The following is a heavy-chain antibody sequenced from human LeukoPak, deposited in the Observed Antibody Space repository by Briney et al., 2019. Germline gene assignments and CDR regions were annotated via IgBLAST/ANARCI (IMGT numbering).Heavy chain of an antibody. J-gene: IGHJ4*02. Sequence: PSETLSLTCTVSGGSISSSSYYWGWIRQPPGKGLEWIGSIYYSGSTYYNPSLKSRVTISVDTSKNQFSLKLSSVTAADTAVYYCAKRRAVAGLDWGQGTLVTVSS. CDR3: AKRRAVAGLD. CDR2: IYYSGST. D-gene: IGHD6-19*01. CDR1: GGSISSSSYY. V-gene: IGHV4-39*01.